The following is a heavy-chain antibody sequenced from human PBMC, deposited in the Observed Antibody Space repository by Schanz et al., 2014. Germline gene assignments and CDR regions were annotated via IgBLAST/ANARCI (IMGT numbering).Heavy chain of an antibody. D-gene: IGHD5-12*01. Sequence: QVQLQESGPGLVKPSQTLSLTCAVSGGSISSGGYTWSWIRQPPGKGLEWIGYIYYSGSTYYNPSLKSRVTISVDTSKNQFSLMLGSVTAADTAVYYCARAEINSGYARYYYGMDVWGQGTTVTVSS. CDR2: IYYSGST. CDR3: ARAEINSGYARYYYGMDV. CDR1: GGSISSGGYT. V-gene: IGHV4-30-4*07. J-gene: IGHJ6*02.